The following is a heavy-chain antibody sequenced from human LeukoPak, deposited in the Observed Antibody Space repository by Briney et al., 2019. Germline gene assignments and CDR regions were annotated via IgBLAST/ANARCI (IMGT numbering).Heavy chain of an antibody. Sequence: SETLSLTCTVSGGSISSGDYYWSWIRQHPEKGLEWIGYIYYSWSTYYNPSLRSRVSMSVDTSKNQFSLQLNSVTAADTAVYYCARRPTTVSPSSSDFHYWGQGTLVTVSS. V-gene: IGHV4-31*03. CDR3: ARRPTTVSPSSSDFHY. CDR1: GGSISSGDYY. CDR2: IYYSWST. D-gene: IGHD4-17*01. J-gene: IGHJ4*02.